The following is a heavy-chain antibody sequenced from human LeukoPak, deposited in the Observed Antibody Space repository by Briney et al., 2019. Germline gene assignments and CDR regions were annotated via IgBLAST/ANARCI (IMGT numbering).Heavy chain of an antibody. CDR2: IYQSGST. CDR3: ARAVVDFWRGYTPNWSDP. V-gene: IGHV4-30-2*01. CDR1: VGSISSVGYS. J-gene: IGHJ5*02. D-gene: IGHD3-3*01. Sequence: SQTLSLTCAVSVGSISSVGYSGSWIRQPPGKGLEWIGYIYQSGSTYYNPSLKSRVTISVDRSKNQFSLKLRSVPAADTAVYSCARAVVDFWRGYTPNWSDPWGQRTLVNVSP.